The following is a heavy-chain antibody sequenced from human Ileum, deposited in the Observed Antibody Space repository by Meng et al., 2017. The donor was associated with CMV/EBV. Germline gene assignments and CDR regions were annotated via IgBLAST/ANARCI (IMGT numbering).Heavy chain of an antibody. CDR3: ARLGQQLVAPPAYFDS. CDR1: GATFSHDW. V-gene: IGHV1-69*12. D-gene: IGHD1-1*01. Sequence: QRLPPRAMVKRPWSSMRVSCTPPGATFSHDWITWIRQTPGQGLDGMGGIIPIFGTPNYAQKFQGRITITADESTQTVYMELSSLTADDTALYFCARLGQQLVAPPAYFDSWGQGTLVTVSS. J-gene: IGHJ4*02. CDR2: IIPIFGTP.